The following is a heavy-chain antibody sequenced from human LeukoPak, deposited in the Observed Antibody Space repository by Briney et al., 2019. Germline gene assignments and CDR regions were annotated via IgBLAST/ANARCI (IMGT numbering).Heavy chain of an antibody. J-gene: IGHJ4*02. V-gene: IGHV1-2*02. CDR1: GYTFTGFY. CDR2: IKPNNGGT. D-gene: IGHD3-3*01. Sequence: GASVKVSCKTSGYTFTGFYIHWVRQAPGQGFEWMGWIKPNNGGTKYAQNFQGRVTMTRDTSISTAYMELSSLRSDDTAVYYCAVGGLVEWVSGDYCGYWGQGTLVTVSS. CDR3: AVGGLVEWVSGDYCGY.